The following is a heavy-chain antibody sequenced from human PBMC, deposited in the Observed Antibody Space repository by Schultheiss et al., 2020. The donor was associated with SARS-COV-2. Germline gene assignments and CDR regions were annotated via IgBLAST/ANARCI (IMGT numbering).Heavy chain of an antibody. D-gene: IGHD6-19*01. CDR3: ARDARGWLESPYWYFDL. CDR1: GGSISSYY. J-gene: IGHJ2*01. CDR2: IYYSGST. V-gene: IGHV4-59*01. Sequence: SETLSLTCTVSGGSISSYYWSWIRQPPGKGLEWIGYIYYSGSTNYNPSLKSRVTISVDTSKNQFSLKLSSVTAADTAVYYCARDARGWLESPYWYFDLWGRSTLVTVSS.